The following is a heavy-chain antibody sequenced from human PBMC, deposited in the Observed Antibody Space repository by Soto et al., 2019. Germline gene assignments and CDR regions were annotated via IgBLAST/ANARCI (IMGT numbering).Heavy chain of an antibody. J-gene: IGHJ6*02. CDR3: ARHSKKTGDFDYYYGMDV. Sequence: PSETLSLTCSVFGGSMSPYYWSWIRQSPGKGLEWFANIYYRGNTNYNPSLESRVTISIDTSKNQFSLKLNSLTAADTAVYYCARHSKKTGDFDYYYGMDVWGQGTTVTVSS. CDR1: GGSMSPYY. D-gene: IGHD7-27*01. CDR2: IYYRGNT. V-gene: IGHV4-59*08.